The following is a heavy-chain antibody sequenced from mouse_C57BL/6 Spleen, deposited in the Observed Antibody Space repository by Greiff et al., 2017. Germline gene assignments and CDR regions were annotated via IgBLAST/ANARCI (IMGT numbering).Heavy chain of an antibody. V-gene: IGHV1-81*01. CDR3: ARSNWDVRLCFAY. D-gene: IGHD4-1*01. CDR2: IYPRSGNT. J-gene: IGHJ2*01. CDR1: GYTFTSYG. Sequence: QVQLQQSGAELARPGASVKLSCKASGYTFTSYGISWVKQRTGKGLEWIGEIYPRSGNTYYNEKFKGKATLTADKSSSTAYMELRSLTSEDSAVYFCARSNWDVRLCFAYWGQGTTLTVSS.